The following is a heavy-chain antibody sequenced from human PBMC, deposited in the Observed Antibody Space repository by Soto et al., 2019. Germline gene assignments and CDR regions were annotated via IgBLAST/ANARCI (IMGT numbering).Heavy chain of an antibody. CDR2: ISSTTNYI. V-gene: IGHV3-21*01. CDR3: ARESEDLTSNFGY. J-gene: IGHJ4*02. Sequence: PGGSLRLSCAASGFTFTRYSMNWVRQAPGKGLEWVSSISSTTNYIYYADSMKGRFTVSRDNAKNSVYLEMNSLSAEDTAVYYCARESEDLTSNFGYWGQGTLVTVS. CDR1: GFTFTRYS.